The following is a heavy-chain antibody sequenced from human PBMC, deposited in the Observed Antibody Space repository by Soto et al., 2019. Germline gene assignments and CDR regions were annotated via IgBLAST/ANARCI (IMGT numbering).Heavy chain of an antibody. J-gene: IGHJ6*03. V-gene: IGHV4-39*01. D-gene: IGHD2-2*01. CDR1: GGNIISSGCY. CDR2: IYYSGST. CDR3: ARLRFDCSSTSCYSTPRSYYYYMDV. Sequence: SVTMCVTCTVAGGNIISSGCYWGWIRKPPGKGLEWIGSIYYSGSTCYNPSLKSRVTISVDTSKNQFSLKLSSVTAADTAVYYCARLRFDCSSTSCYSTPRSYYYYMDVWGKGTTVTVSS.